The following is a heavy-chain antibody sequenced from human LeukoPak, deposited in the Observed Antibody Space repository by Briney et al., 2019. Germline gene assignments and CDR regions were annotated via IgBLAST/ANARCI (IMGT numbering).Heavy chain of an antibody. Sequence: PGGSLRLSCAASGFTFSDFYMTWIRQAPGKGLEWISYISEDGRITYYADSLKGRFTISRDNAKNSPSLQVDSLRADDTAVYFCARRGNTDSWTVLIDYWGQGTLVTASS. CDR1: GFTFSDFY. J-gene: IGHJ4*02. V-gene: IGHV3-11*01. D-gene: IGHD3/OR15-3a*01. CDR2: ISEDGRIT. CDR3: ARRGNTDSWTVLIDY.